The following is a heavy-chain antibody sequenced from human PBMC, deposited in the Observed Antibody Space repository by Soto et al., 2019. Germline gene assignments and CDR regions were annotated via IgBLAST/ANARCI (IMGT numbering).Heavy chain of an antibody. CDR3: ASNLYPRRDSSSWYFVPTFDY. V-gene: IGHV3-23*01. CDR1: GFTFSSYA. CDR2: ISGSGGST. D-gene: IGHD6-13*01. J-gene: IGHJ4*02. Sequence: GGSLRLSCAASGFTFSSYAMSWVRQAPGKGLEWVSAISGSGGSTYYADSVKGRFTISRDNSKNTLYLQMNSLRAEDTAVYYCASNLYPRRDSSSWYFVPTFDYWGQGTLVTVSS.